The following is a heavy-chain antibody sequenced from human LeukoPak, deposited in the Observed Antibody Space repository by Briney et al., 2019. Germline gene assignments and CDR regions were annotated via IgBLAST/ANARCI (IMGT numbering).Heavy chain of an antibody. CDR1: GYTFTSYD. D-gene: IGHD3-9*01. J-gene: IGHJ4*02. CDR2: MNPNSGNT. CDR3: AGARYELQRFDLSTRPPYTFEY. V-gene: IGHV1-8*03. Sequence: ASVKVSCKASGYTFTSYDINWVRQATGQGLEWMGWMNPNSGNTGYAQKFQGRVTITRNTSISTAYMELSSLRYEDTAVYFCAGARYELQRFDLSTRPPYTFEYWGQGALITVSP.